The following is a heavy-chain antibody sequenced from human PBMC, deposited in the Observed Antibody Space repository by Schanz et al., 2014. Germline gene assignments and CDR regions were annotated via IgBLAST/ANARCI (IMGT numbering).Heavy chain of an antibody. J-gene: IGHJ4*02. CDR3: AREVGGSFGQHY. Sequence: EVRLVESGGGLVQPGGSLRLSCAVSGFTVNTNYMSWVRQAPGKGLDWVGIIKPDGSEKFYVDSVKGRFTISRDNAKNLMYLHLNSLRAEDTAVYYCAREVGGSFGQHYWGQGALVTVSS. V-gene: IGHV3-7*01. D-gene: IGHD1-26*01. CDR1: GFTVNTNY. CDR2: IKPDGSEK.